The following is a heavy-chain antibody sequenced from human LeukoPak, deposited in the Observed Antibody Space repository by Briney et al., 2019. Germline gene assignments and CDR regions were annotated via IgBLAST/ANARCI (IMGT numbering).Heavy chain of an antibody. J-gene: IGHJ5*02. D-gene: IGHD6-13*01. V-gene: IGHV4-34*01. Sequence: SETLSLTCAVYGGSFSGYYWSWIRQPPGKGLEWMGEINHSGSTNYNPSLKSRVTISVDTSKNQFSLKLSSVTAADTAVYYCARGYLSSFRLHWFDPWGQGTLVTVSS. CDR1: GGSFSGYY. CDR3: ARGYLSSFRLHWFDP. CDR2: INHSGST.